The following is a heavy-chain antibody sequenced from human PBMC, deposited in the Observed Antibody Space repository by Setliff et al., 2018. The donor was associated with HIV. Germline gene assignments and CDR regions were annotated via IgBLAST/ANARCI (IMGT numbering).Heavy chain of an antibody. J-gene: IGHJ3*02. V-gene: IGHV4-30-4*08. D-gene: IGHD2-21*02. CDR3: ATYCGGDSPCAFDI. CDR1: GFTSSGNYY. Sequence: SETLSLTCPSGFTSSGNYYWSWIRQPPGKGLEWIGYLYYNGNTDYNPSLKNRVSILLDTSNNHFSLKLSPVTAADTAVYYCATYCGGDSPCAFDIWGQGTMVTVSS. CDR2: LYYNGNT.